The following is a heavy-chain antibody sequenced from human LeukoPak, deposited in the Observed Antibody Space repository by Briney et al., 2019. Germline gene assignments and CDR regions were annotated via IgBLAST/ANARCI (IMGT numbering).Heavy chain of an antibody. CDR1: GGSISSYY. D-gene: IGHD1-26*01. V-gene: IGHV4-39*07. Sequence: PSETLSLTCTVSGGSISSYYWGWIRQPPGKGLEWIGSIYYSGSTYYNPSLKSRVTISVDTSKNQFSLKLSSVTAADTAVYYCATRPYSGSYYEGLYYYGMDVWGQGTTVTVSS. CDR2: IYYSGST. J-gene: IGHJ6*02. CDR3: ATRPYSGSYYEGLYYYGMDV.